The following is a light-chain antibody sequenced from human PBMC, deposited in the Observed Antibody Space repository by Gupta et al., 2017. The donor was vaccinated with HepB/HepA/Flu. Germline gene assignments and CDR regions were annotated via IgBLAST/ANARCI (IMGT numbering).Light chain of an antibody. CDR3: NSYTTIGTLV. V-gene: IGLV2-14*03. CDR2: DVN. Sequence: QSALTQPASVSGSPGQSITISCTGTSSDVGAYDHVSWYQQHPGKAPKVIFYDVNNRPSGVSDHFSGSKSGNTASLRISGLQGEDEADYYCNSYTTIGTLVFGGGTKLTVL. CDR1: SSDVGAYDH. J-gene: IGLJ2*01.